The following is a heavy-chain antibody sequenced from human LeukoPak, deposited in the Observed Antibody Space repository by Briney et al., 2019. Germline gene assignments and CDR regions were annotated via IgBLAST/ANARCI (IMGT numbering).Heavy chain of an antibody. J-gene: IGHJ4*02. D-gene: IGHD3-22*01. CDR3: AKVLDGTGYWNYYFDS. Sequence: GGSLRLSCAASGFAFSSYAMSWVRQAPGKGLEWVSGISGSGESTYYADSVKGRFTISRDNSKNTLYLQMNSLRAEDTAVYYCAKVLDGTGYWNYYFDSWGQGTLVTVSS. CDR1: GFAFSSYA. CDR2: ISGSGEST. V-gene: IGHV3-23*01.